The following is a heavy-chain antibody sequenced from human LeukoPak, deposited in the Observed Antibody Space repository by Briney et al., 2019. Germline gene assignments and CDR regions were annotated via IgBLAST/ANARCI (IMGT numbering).Heavy chain of an antibody. Sequence: GGSLRLSCAASGFTFSNYWMSWVRQAPGKGLEWVAVISYDGSDKFYADSVKGRFTISRDSSKNTLYLQMNSLRPEDTAVYYCARARPSMWIDYWGQGTLVTVSS. D-gene: IGHD5-12*01. V-gene: IGHV3-30*03. J-gene: IGHJ4*02. CDR3: ARARPSMWIDY. CDR1: GFTFSNYW. CDR2: ISYDGSDK.